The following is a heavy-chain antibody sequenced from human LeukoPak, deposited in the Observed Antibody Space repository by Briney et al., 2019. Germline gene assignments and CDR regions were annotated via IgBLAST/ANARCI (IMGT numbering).Heavy chain of an antibody. V-gene: IGHV1-2*02. CDR2: INPNSGGT. Sequence: ASVKVSCKASGYTFTGYYMHWVRQAPGQGLEWMGWINPNSGGTNYAQKFQGRVTMTRDTSISTAYMELSRLRSDDTAVYYCARDENGYVWGSFRAWGQETLVTVSS. CDR1: GYTFTGYY. J-gene: IGHJ5*02. CDR3: ARDENGYVWGSFRA. D-gene: IGHD3-16*02.